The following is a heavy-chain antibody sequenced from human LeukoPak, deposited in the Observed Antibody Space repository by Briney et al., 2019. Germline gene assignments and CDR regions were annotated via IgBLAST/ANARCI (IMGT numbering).Heavy chain of an antibody. CDR3: AKDPEHGYYFDY. V-gene: IGHV3-23*01. CDR1: GFTFSSYA. J-gene: IGHJ4*02. CDR2: ISGSGGST. D-gene: IGHD1/OR15-1a*01. Sequence: GGSLRLSCAASGFTFSSYAMSWVRQAPGKGLEWVSAISGSGGSTYYADSVKGRFTISRDNSKNTLYLQVNSLRAEDTAVYYCAKDPEHGYYFDYWGQGTLVTVSS.